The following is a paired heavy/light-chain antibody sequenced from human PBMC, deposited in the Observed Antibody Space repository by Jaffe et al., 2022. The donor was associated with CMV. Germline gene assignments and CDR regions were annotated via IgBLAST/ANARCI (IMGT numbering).Light chain of an antibody. CDR2: EDK. V-gene: IGLV6-57*04. Sequence: NFMLTQPHSVSESPGKTVTISCTRSTGSIASNYVQWYQQRPDSAPTTVIYEDKQRPSGVPDRFSGSVDSSSNSASLTISGLKAEDEADYYCQSYDNNNHWVFGGGTKLTVL. CDR3: QSYDNNNHWV. J-gene: IGLJ3*02. CDR1: TGSIASNY.
Heavy chain of an antibody. V-gene: IGHV3-64D*06. D-gene: IGHD3-10*01. CDR3: VAGDYQPGSFYNEELQNWFDP. CDR1: GFTFSSYA. Sequence: EVQLVESGGGLVQPGGSLRLSCSASGFTFSSYAMHWVRQAPGKGLEYVSSISSSGYSTYYADSVKGRFAISRDNSKKTLYFQMSSLRPEDTAVYYCVAGDYQPGSFYNEELQNWFDPWGQGTLVTVSS. J-gene: IGHJ5*02. CDR2: ISSSGYST.